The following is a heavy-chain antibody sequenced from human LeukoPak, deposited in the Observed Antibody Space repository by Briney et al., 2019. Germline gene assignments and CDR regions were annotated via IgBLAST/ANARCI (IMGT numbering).Heavy chain of an antibody. J-gene: IGHJ4*02. V-gene: IGHV3-64D*06. Sequence: GRSLRLSCSASGFTFSTYRMHWVRQAPGKGLEYVSAISSNGGSTYYADSVKGRFTISRDNSKNTLSLQMSSLRTEDTAVYYCVNQISGWVYWGQGTLVTVSS. D-gene: IGHD6-19*01. CDR3: VNQISGWVY. CDR2: ISSNGGST. CDR1: GFTFSTYR.